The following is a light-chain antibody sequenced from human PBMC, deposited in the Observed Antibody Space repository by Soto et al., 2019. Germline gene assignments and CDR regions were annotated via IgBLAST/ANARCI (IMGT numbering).Light chain of an antibody. CDR1: QSVSSN. V-gene: IGKV3-15*01. J-gene: IGKJ1*01. Sequence: EIVMTQSPATLSVSPGDRATLSCWAGQSVSSNLAWYQQKPGQPPRLLIYRASTRAAGIPARFSGSGSGTEFTLTISSLQSEDFAVYYCQQYINWPQTFGQGTKVDIK. CDR3: QQYINWPQT. CDR2: RAS.